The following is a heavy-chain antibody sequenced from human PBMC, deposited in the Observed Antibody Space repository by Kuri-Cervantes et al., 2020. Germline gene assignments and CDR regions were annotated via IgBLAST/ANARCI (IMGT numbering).Heavy chain of an antibody. CDR1: GGTFSSYA. CDR3: ARFRHTAMPPFIDY. D-gene: IGHD5-18*01. V-gene: IGHV1-69*06. Sequence: SVKVSCKASGGTFSSYAISWVRQAPGQGLEWMGGIILIFGTANYAQKFQGRVTITADKSTSTAYMELRSLRSDDTAVYYCARFRHTAMPPFIDYWGQGTLVTVSS. CDR2: IILIFGTA. J-gene: IGHJ4*02.